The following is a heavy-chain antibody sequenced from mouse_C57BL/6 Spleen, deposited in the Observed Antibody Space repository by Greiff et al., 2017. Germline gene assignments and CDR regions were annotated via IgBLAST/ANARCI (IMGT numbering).Heavy chain of an antibody. CDR2: IDPENGDT. CDR1: GFNIKDDY. D-gene: IGHD1-1*01. Sequence: EVQLQQSGAELVRPGASVKLSCTASGFNIKDDYMHWVKQRPEQGLEWIGWIDPENGDTEYAAKFQGKATITADTSSNTAYLQLSSLTSEDTAVYYCTTAPYCSSYHYAMDYWGQGTSLTVSS. J-gene: IGHJ4*01. V-gene: IGHV14-4*01. CDR3: TTAPYCSSYHYAMDY.